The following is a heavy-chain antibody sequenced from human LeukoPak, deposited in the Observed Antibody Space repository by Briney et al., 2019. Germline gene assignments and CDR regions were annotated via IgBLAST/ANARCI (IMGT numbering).Heavy chain of an antibody. Sequence: SVKVSCKASGGTFSSYAISWVRQAPGQGLEWMGGIIPIFGTANYAQKFQGRVTITADESTSTAYMELSSLRSEDTAVYYCARDRGGYTLNWFDPWGQGTLVTVSS. CDR2: IIPIFGTA. D-gene: IGHD5-12*01. J-gene: IGHJ5*02. V-gene: IGHV1-69*13. CDR1: GGTFSSYA. CDR3: ARDRGGYTLNWFDP.